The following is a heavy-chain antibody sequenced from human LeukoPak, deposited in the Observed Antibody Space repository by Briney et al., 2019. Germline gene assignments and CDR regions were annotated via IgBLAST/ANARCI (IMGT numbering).Heavy chain of an antibody. V-gene: IGHV3-53*01. CDR3: AKSRGIYDNSGWRTFDY. Sequence: GGFLRLSCAASGFTVSSNYMSWVRQAPGKGLEWVSVIYSGGSTYYADSVKGRFTISRDNPKNTLYLQMNSLRAEDTAVYYCAKSRGIYDNSGWRTFDYWGQGTLVTVSS. CDR1: GFTVSSNY. CDR2: IYSGGST. J-gene: IGHJ4*02. D-gene: IGHD6-19*01.